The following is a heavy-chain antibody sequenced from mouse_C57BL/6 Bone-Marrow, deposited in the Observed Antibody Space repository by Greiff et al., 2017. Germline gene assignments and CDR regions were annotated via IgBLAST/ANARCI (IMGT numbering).Heavy chain of an antibody. V-gene: IGHV1-7*01. CDR1: GYTFTSYW. Sequence: QVHVKQSGAELAKPGASVKLSCKASGYTFTSYWMHWVKQRPGQGLEWIGYINPSSGYTKYNQKFKDKATLTADKSSSTAYMQLSSLKYENTAVYYCARSSYYFDYWGQGTTLTVSS. CDR3: ARSSYYFDY. J-gene: IGHJ2*01. CDR2: INPSSGYT. D-gene: IGHD3-1*01.